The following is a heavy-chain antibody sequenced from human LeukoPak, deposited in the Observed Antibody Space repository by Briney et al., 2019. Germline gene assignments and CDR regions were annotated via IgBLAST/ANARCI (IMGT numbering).Heavy chain of an antibody. Sequence: PSETLSLTCTVSGGSISSYYWSWIRQPPGKGLEWIGYIYDSGTTSYNPSLKSRVTISVDTSENQFSLNLRSVTAADTAVYYCARGIYYFDYWGQGTLVTVSS. J-gene: IGHJ4*02. CDR3: ARGIYYFDY. V-gene: IGHV4-30-4*01. D-gene: IGHD5-18*01. CDR2: IYDSGTT. CDR1: GGSISSYY.